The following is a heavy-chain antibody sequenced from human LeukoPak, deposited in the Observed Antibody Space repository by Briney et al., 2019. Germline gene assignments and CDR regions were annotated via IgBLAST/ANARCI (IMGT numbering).Heavy chain of an antibody. CDR3: VRDLRFIGGSDWFDP. D-gene: IGHD3-3*01. CDR1: GFIFSDYT. Sequence: GSLRLSCAASGFIFSDYTMNWVRQAPGKGLEWVSSVSSSGAYTFYPDSVKGRFTISRDNAKNSLFLQMDSLRVDDSALYYCVRDLRFIGGSDWFDPWGQGTQVIVSS. J-gene: IGHJ5*02. V-gene: IGHV3-21*01. CDR2: VSSSGAYT.